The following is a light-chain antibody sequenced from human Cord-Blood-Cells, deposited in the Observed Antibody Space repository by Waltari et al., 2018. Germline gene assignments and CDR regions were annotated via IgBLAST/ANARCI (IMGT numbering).Light chain of an antibody. J-gene: IGLJ2*01. V-gene: IGLV2-23*03. CDR1: SSDVGSYNP. Sequence: QSALTQPASVSGSPGQSITISCTGTSSDVGSYNPLSWYQQHPGKAPKLMIYEGSKRPSGVSNRFSGSKSGNTASLTISGLQAEDEADYYCCSYAGSSTFVVFGGGTKLTVI. CDR2: EGS. CDR3: CSYAGSSTFVV.